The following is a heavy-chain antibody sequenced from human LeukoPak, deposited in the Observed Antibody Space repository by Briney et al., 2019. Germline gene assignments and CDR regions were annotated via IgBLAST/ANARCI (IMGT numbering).Heavy chain of an antibody. CDR2: IYYSGGT. D-gene: IGHD5-18*01. V-gene: IGHV4-59*12. J-gene: IGHJ5*02. Sequence: PSETLSLTCTVSGGSISSYYWSWIRQPPGKGLEWIGYIYYSGGTNYNPSLKSRVTISVDTSKNQFSLKLSSVTAADTAVYYCARGLGIQLWLSWFDPWGQGTLVTVSS. CDR3: ARGLGIQLWLSWFDP. CDR1: GGSISSYY.